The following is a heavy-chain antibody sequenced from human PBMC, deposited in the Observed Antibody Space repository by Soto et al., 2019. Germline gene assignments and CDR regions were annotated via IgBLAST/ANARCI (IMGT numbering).Heavy chain of an antibody. Sequence: ASVKVSCKVSGYTLTELSIHWVRQAPGKGLEWMGGFDPEDGETIYAQKFQGRVTMTEDTSTDTAYMELSSLRSEDTAVYYCATSAGYSGYDSHAFDIWGQGTMVTVSS. CDR3: ATSAGYSGYDSHAFDI. J-gene: IGHJ3*02. V-gene: IGHV1-24*01. D-gene: IGHD5-12*01. CDR2: FDPEDGET. CDR1: GYTLTELS.